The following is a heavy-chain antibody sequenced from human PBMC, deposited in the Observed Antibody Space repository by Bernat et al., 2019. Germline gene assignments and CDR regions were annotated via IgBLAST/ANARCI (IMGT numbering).Heavy chain of an antibody. V-gene: IGHV3-11*05. Sequence: QVQLVESGGGLVKPGGSLRLSCAASGFTFSDYYMSWIRQAPGKGLDWVSYISSSSSYTNYADSVKGRFTISRDNAKNSLYLQMNSRSAEDTAVDYCARGTSTSAPYMDVWGKGTTVTVSS. J-gene: IGHJ6*03. CDR3: ARGTSTSAPYMDV. CDR2: ISSSSSYT. CDR1: GFTFSDYY.